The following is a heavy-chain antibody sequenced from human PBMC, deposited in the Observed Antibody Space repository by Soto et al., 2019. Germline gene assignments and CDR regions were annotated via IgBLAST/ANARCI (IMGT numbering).Heavy chain of an antibody. CDR3: ARDFNVMAYSFDY. D-gene: IGHD2-21*01. J-gene: IGHJ4*02. CDR2: ISYDGSNK. V-gene: IGHV3-30*04. Sequence: GGSLRLSCAASGFNFSSYAMHWVRQAPGRGLEWVAVISYDGSNKYYAYSVKGRFTISRDNSKNTLYLQMNSLRAEDTAVYCCARDFNVMAYSFDYWGQGTLVTVSS. CDR1: GFNFSSYA.